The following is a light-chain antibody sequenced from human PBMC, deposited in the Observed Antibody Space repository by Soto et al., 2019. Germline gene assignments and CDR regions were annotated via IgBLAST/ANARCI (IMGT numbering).Light chain of an antibody. CDR3: QQRSNWT. CDR1: QSVSSY. J-gene: IGKJ4*01. CDR2: DAS. Sequence: EIVWTQSPATLSLSPGERATLSCRASQSVSSYLAWYQQKPGQAPRLLIYDASNRATGIPARFSGSGSGTDFTLTISSLEPEDFAVYYCQQRSNWTFGGWTKVEIK. V-gene: IGKV3-11*01.